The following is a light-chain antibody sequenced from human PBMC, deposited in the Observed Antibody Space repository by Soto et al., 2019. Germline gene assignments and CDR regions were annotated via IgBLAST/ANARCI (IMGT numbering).Light chain of an antibody. J-gene: IGKJ2*01. CDR2: AAS. CDR3: QQGTALMYT. Sequence: DIQMTPSPSSLSASFGDRVTITCRASQEIRTYLAWYQQKPGKAPKLLIFAASTLQSGVPPRFIGSGSGTDFTLTISNLQPEDFATYYCQQGTALMYTFGQGTKVDIK. V-gene: IGKV1-12*01. CDR1: QEIRTY.